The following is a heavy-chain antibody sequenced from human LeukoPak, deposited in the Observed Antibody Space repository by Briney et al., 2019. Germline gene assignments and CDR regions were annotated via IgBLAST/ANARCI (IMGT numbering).Heavy chain of an antibody. CDR1: GFTFATYA. Sequence: GGSLRLSCAASGFTFATYAMGWVRQAPGKGLEWVAALSGSGISTYYADSVKGRFTISRDNSENTLHLQMTGLKAEDTAFYFCAKGRGTGTYYHDYWGRGTLVTVSS. D-gene: IGHD3/OR15-3a*01. J-gene: IGHJ4*02. CDR3: AKGRGTGTYYHDY. CDR2: LSGSGIST. V-gene: IGHV3-23*01.